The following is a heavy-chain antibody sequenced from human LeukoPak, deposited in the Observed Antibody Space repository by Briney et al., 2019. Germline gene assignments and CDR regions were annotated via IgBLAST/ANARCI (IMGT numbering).Heavy chain of an antibody. Sequence: GGSLRLSCAASGFTFSSYAMHWVRQAPGKGLEWVAVISYDGSNKYYADSVKGRFTTSRDNSKNTLYLQMNSLRAEDTAVYYCARDLTLGYDFWSGYLAYYYYYGMDVWGQGTTVTVSS. CDR3: ARDLTLGYDFWSGYLAYYYYYGMDV. CDR1: GFTFSSYA. J-gene: IGHJ6*02. CDR2: ISYDGSNK. V-gene: IGHV3-30-3*01. D-gene: IGHD3-3*01.